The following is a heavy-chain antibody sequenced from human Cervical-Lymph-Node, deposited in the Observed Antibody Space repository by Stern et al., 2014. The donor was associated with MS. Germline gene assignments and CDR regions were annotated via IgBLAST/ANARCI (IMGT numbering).Heavy chain of an antibody. D-gene: IGHD6-19*01. CDR3: ARGLHWLAY. Sequence: EVQLVESGGGLVPPGGSLRLSCAAAGFNFNSYWMTWVRQAPGRGLAWVANLQPFGSEKNYVDSVKGRFTISRDNAKNSVYLQMNSLRADDTAVYYCARGLHWLAYWGQGTLVSVSS. J-gene: IGHJ4*02. CDR2: LQPFGSEK. CDR1: GFNFNSYW. V-gene: IGHV3-7*01.